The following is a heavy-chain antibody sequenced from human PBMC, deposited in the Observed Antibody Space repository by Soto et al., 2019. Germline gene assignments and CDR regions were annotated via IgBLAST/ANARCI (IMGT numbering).Heavy chain of an antibody. V-gene: IGHV3-49*03. J-gene: IGHJ3*02. CDR3: TRDQGDFWSGYMGAFDI. CDR2: IRSKAYGGTT. D-gene: IGHD3-3*01. CDR1: GFTFGDYA. Sequence: GSLRLSCTASGFTFGDYAMSWFRQAPGKGLEWVGFIRSKAYGGTTEYAASVKGRFTISRDDSKSIAYLQMNSLKTEDTAMYNCTRDQGDFWSGYMGAFDIWGQGTMVTVS.